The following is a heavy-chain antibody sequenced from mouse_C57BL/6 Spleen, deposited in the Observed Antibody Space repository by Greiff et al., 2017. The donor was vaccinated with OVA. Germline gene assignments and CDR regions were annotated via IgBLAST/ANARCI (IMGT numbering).Heavy chain of an antibody. J-gene: IGHJ2*01. D-gene: IGHD2-5*01. Sequence: SGAELVKPGASVKISCKASGYAFSSYWMNWVKQRPGKGLEWIGQIYPGDGDTNYNGKFKGKATLTADKSSSTAYMQLSSLTSEDSAVYFCARSSSNYYFDYWGQGTTLTVSS. V-gene: IGHV1-80*01. CDR3: ARSSSNYYFDY. CDR2: IYPGDGDT. CDR1: GYAFSSYW.